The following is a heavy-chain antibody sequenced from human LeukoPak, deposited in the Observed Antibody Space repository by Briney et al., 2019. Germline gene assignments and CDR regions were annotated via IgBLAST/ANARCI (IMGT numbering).Heavy chain of an antibody. V-gene: IGHV3-49*03. CDR2: IRSKAYGGTT. CDR3: TRGGGSLDFDY. D-gene: IGHD1-26*01. CDR1: GFTFGDYA. Sequence: SGGSLRLSCTASGFTFGDYAMSWFRQAPGKGLEWVGFIRSKAYGGTTEYAASVKGRFTVSRDDSKSIAYLQMNSLKTEDTAVYYCTRGGGSLDFDYWGQGTLVTVSS. J-gene: IGHJ4*02.